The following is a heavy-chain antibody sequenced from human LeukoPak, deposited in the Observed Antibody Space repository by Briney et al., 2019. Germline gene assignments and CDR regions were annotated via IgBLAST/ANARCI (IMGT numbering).Heavy chain of an antibody. V-gene: IGHV3-33*06. Sequence: GGSLRLSCAASGFTFSSYGMHWVRQAPGKGLEWVAVIWYDGSNKYYADSVKGRFTISRDNSRNTLYLQMNSLRAEDTAVYYCAKELVTRAVGGAFDIWGQGTMVTVSS. J-gene: IGHJ3*02. CDR2: IWYDGSNK. CDR3: AKELVTRAVGGAFDI. CDR1: GFTFSSYG. D-gene: IGHD2-21*02.